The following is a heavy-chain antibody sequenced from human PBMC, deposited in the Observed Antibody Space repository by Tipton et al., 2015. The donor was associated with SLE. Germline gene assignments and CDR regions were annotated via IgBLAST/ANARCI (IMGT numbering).Heavy chain of an antibody. V-gene: IGHV1-69*01. D-gene: IGHD2-8*01. J-gene: IGHJ5*02. CDR3: ARDGARDPYCTNVNCYLGNWFDP. CDR2: IIPMFRTT. CDR1: GGIFSGYG. Sequence: QVQLVQSGAEVKKPGSSVKISCKASGGIFSGYGVSWVRQAPGQGLEWVGGIIPMFRTTNYTQKLQGRVTMTTDESTSTVYMELSGLKSEDTAVYFCARDGARDPYCTNVNCYLGNWFDPWGQGTLVTVSS.